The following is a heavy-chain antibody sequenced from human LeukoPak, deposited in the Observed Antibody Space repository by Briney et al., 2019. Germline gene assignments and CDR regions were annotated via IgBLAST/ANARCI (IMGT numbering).Heavy chain of an antibody. J-gene: IGHJ6*02. CDR3: AKSSTSQRGYYGMDV. Sequence: AGSLRLSCAASGFTFSNYAMSWVRQAPGKGLEWVSFITDSGSSTYYADSVKGRFAISRDSSKNTLSLQMNSLRVEDTGVYFCAKSSTSQRGYYGMDVWGQGTTVTVSS. D-gene: IGHD6-25*01. V-gene: IGHV3-23*01. CDR2: ITDSGSST. CDR1: GFTFSNYA.